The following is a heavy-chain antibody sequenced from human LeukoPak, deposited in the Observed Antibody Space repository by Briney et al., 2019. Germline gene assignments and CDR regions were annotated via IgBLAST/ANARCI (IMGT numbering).Heavy chain of an antibody. Sequence: GGSLRLSCAASGFTFSSYSMNWVRQAPGKGLEWVSSISSSSSYIYYADSVKGRFTISRDNSKNTLYLQMNSLRAEDTAIYYCAKNGDRGAYCTGGTCYPYFYYYMDVWGKGTTVTI. CDR3: AKNGDRGAYCTGGTCYPYFYYYMDV. V-gene: IGHV3-21*04. D-gene: IGHD2-15*01. CDR2: ISSSSSYI. J-gene: IGHJ6*03. CDR1: GFTFSSYS.